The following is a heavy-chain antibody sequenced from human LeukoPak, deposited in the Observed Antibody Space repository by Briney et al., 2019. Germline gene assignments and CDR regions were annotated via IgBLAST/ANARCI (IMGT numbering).Heavy chain of an antibody. J-gene: IGHJ6*02. CDR2: LHNSGST. Sequence: PSETLSLTCTVFGGSIDTNHHWAWIRQSAGKGLEWIGRLHNSGSTNYNPSLKSRATISEDTSKNQFSLKMTSATAADTAVYYCARGGNGYENYYYYYGMDVWGQGTTVTVSS. CDR1: GGSIDTNH. CDR3: ARGGNGYENYYYYYGMDV. V-gene: IGHV4-4*07. D-gene: IGHD5-12*01.